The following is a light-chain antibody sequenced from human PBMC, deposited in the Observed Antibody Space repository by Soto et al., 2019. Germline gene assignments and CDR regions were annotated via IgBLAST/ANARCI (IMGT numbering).Light chain of an antibody. J-gene: IGKJ1*01. CDR3: QQYGSSPLT. CDR1: QSVSSSY. V-gene: IGKV3-20*01. Sequence: EIVLTQSPGTLSLSPGERATLSCRASQSVSSSYLAWYQQKPGQAPRLLIYGASSRATGIPDRFSCSGSGTDLTLCIRRLEAEDFSVYYCQQYGSSPLTCGQETNLEIK. CDR2: GAS.